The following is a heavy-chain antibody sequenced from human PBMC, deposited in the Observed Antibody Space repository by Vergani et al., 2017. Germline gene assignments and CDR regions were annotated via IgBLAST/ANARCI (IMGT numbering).Heavy chain of an antibody. Sequence: EVQLLESGGGLVQPGGSLRLSCAASGFTFTSYWIGWVRQMPGKGLEWMGIIYPGDSDTRYSPSFQGQVTISADKSISPAYLQWSSLKASDTAMYYCARPSSAYYYYYGMDVWGQATTVTVSS. CDR2: IYPGDSDT. J-gene: IGHJ6*02. CDR1: GFTFTSYW. CDR3: ARPSSAYYYYYGMDV. V-gene: IGHV5-51*01.